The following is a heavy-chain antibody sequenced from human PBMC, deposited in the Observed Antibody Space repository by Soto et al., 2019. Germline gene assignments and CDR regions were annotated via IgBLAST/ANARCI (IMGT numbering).Heavy chain of an antibody. CDR2: IIPITGTI. V-gene: IGHV1-69*01. CDR1: GVTFSSYP. Sequence: QVQLVQSGAEVKKAGSSVKVSCKASGVTFSSYPISWVRQAPAQGLEWMGGIIPITGTIQYAQKFQGRLTVTADESTTTAYMELVSLESADTAVYYCARLWDSSHGFNFDYWGQGTLVTVSS. CDR3: ARLWDSSHGFNFDY. D-gene: IGHD6-6*01. J-gene: IGHJ4*02.